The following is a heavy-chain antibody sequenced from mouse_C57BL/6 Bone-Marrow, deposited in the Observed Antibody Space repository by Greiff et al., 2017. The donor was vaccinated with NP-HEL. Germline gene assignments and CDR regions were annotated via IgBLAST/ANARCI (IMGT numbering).Heavy chain of an antibody. Sequence: QVQLQQSGAELVKPGASVKMSCKASGYTFTSYWITWVKQRPGQGLEWIGDIYPGSGSTNYNEKFKSKATLTVDTSSSTAYMQLSSLTSEDSAVYYCASQGVSPYGNSFAYWGQGTLVTVSA. CDR1: GYTFTSYW. V-gene: IGHV1-55*01. CDR3: ASQGVSPYGNSFAY. CDR2: IYPGSGST. J-gene: IGHJ3*01. D-gene: IGHD2-1*01.